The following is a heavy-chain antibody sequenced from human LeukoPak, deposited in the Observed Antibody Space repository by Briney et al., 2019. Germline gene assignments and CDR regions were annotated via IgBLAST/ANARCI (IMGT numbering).Heavy chain of an antibody. D-gene: IGHD1-26*01. J-gene: IGHJ4*02. CDR1: GFTFSSYT. CDR3: ARDWEGPLGYFDY. Sequence: GGSLRLSCAASGFTFSSYTMNWVRQAPGKGLEWVSFISSSSSYIYYADSVKGRFTISRDNAKNSLNLQMNSLRAEDTAVYYCARDWEGPLGYFDYWGQGTLVTVSS. CDR2: ISSSSSYI. V-gene: IGHV3-21*01.